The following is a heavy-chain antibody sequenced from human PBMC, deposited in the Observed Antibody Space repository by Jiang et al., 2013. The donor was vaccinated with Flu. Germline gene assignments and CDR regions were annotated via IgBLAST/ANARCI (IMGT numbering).Heavy chain of an antibody. Sequence: VQLVESGGGLVQPGGSLRLSCAASEFTFSSSAMSWVRQAPGKGLEWVAAISSNGGSTYYADSVKGRFTISRDNSKNTLYLQMNSLRAEDTAVYYCAKGVTIFGVLITYEYYYGMDVWGQGTTVTVSS. CDR1: EFTFSSSA. D-gene: IGHD3-3*01. CDR2: ISSNGGST. V-gene: IGHV3-23*04. CDR3: AKGVTIFGVLITYEYYYGMDV. J-gene: IGHJ6*02.